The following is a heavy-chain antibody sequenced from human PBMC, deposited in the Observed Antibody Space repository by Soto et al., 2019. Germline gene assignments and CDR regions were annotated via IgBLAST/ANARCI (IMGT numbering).Heavy chain of an antibody. V-gene: IGHV2-5*01. CDR1: GFSFTTAGVA. CDR2: IYYNDDR. CDR3: AHSDGGYEIIYFDF. D-gene: IGHD5-12*01. J-gene: IGHJ4*02. Sequence: SGPTLVNPTQTLTLTCTFSGFSFTTAGVAVGWIRQTPGGALEWLTLIYYNDDRCFSPSLKTRLTITGDTSKNQVVLSLTNVDPGDTATYFCAHSDGGYEIIYFDFWGQGIPVTVSS.